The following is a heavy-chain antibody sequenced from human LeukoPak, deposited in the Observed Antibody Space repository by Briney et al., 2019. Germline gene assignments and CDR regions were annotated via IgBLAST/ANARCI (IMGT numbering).Heavy chain of an antibody. Sequence: SETLSLTCAVYGGSFSGYYWSWIRQPPGKGLEWIGEINHSGSTNYNPSLKSRVTISVDTSKIQFSLKLSSVTAADTAVYYCANMQLWSSYFDYWGQGTLVTVSS. CDR2: INHSGST. CDR3: ANMQLWSSYFDY. D-gene: IGHD5-18*01. J-gene: IGHJ4*02. V-gene: IGHV4-34*01. CDR1: GGSFSGYY.